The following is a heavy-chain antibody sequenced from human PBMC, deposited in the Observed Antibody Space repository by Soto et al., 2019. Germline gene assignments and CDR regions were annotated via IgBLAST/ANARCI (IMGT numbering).Heavy chain of an antibody. V-gene: IGHV3-7*01. Sequence: PGGSLRLSCAASGFTFSTFWMTWVRRVPGKGLEWVATMNQDGSERYYLDSVKGRFTISRDNNKNSLFLQMNSLRADDTALYSCARDALPGGIEDYWGQGTRVTVSS. J-gene: IGHJ4*02. CDR2: MNQDGSER. D-gene: IGHD2-2*01. CDR3: ARDALPGGIEDY. CDR1: GFTFSTFW.